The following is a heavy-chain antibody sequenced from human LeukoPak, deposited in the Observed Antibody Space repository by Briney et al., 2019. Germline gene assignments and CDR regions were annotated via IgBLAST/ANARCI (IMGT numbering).Heavy chain of an antibody. CDR1: GGSIRSDY. J-gene: IGHJ4*02. V-gene: IGHV4-59*01. D-gene: IGHD3-10*01. Sequence: SETLSLTCNVSGGSIRSDYWSWIRQSPGKGLEWIGYIYYSATTHYTPSLQSRVTISVDTSKNQLSLQMTSVTAADTAVYYCAGGANESVGWFASGGQGTLVTVSP. CDR3: AGGANESVGWFAS. CDR2: IYYSATT.